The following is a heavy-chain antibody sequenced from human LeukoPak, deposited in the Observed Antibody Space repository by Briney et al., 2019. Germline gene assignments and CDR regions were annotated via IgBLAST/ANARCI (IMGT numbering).Heavy chain of an antibody. CDR3: ARGAGGMAAAYPV. Sequence: SETLSLTCAVYGGSFSGYYWSWIRQPPGKGLEWIGEINHSGSTNHNPSLKSRVTISVDTSKNQFSLKLSSVTAADTAVYYCARGAGGMAAAYPVWGKGTTVTVSS. CDR1: GGSFSGYY. V-gene: IGHV4-34*01. J-gene: IGHJ6*04. D-gene: IGHD6-13*01. CDR2: INHSGST.